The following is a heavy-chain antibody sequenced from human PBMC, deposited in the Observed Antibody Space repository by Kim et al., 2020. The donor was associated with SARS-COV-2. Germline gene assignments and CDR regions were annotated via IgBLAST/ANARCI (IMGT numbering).Heavy chain of an antibody. CDR1: GGSFSGYY. J-gene: IGHJ4*02. CDR3: ARGLLTMIVVGRIPHYYFDY. V-gene: IGHV4-34*01. D-gene: IGHD3-22*01. CDR2: INHSGST. Sequence: SETLSLTCAVYGGSFSGYYWSWIRQPPGKGLEWIGEINHSGSTNYNPSLKSRVTISVDTSKNQFSLKLSSVTAADTAVYYCARGLLTMIVVGRIPHYYFDYWGQGTLVTVSS.